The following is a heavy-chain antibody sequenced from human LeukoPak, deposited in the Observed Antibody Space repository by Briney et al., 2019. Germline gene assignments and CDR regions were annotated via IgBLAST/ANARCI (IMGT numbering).Heavy chain of an antibody. CDR1: GFTFSSYA. CDR3: ARARYCTNGVCPLGY. Sequence: GGSLRLSCAASGFTFSSYAMHWVRQAPGKGLEWVAVISYDGSNKYYADSVKGRFTISRDNAKNSLYLQMNSLRAEDTAVYYCARARYCTNGVCPLGYWGQGTLVTVSS. CDR2: ISYDGSNK. D-gene: IGHD2-8*01. J-gene: IGHJ4*02. V-gene: IGHV3-30*04.